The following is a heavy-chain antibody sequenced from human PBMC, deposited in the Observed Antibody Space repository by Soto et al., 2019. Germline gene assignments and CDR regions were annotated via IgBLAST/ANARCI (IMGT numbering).Heavy chain of an antibody. CDR2: IYYSGTT. D-gene: IGHD3-10*01. Sequence: TSETLSLTCTVSGGSIRSYFWSWIRQPPGKGLEWIGYIYYSGTTNYNPSLKNRVTISVDTSKNQFSLSLSSVTAADTGVYYCARETGSGSYYDYWGQGALVTVSS. CDR1: GGSIRSYF. CDR3: ARETGSGSYYDY. J-gene: IGHJ4*02. V-gene: IGHV4-59*01.